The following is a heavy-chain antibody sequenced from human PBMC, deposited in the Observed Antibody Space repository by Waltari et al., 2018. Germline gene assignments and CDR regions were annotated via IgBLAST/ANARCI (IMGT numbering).Heavy chain of an antibody. Sequence: EVRLLESGGGLVQPGGSLRLSCAASGFTFSSYAMTWVRQAPGKGLDWVSTISYSGGSTYYAESVKGRFTISRDNSKITLYLQMSSLRVEDTAIYYCGKLDYDGNGFPNYFDHWGQGTLVTVSS. CDR2: ISYSGGST. CDR1: GFTFSSYA. CDR3: GKLDYDGNGFPNYFDH. J-gene: IGHJ4*02. D-gene: IGHD3-22*01. V-gene: IGHV3-23*01.